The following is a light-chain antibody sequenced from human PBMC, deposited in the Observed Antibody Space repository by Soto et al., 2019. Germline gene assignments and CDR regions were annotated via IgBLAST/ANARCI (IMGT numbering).Light chain of an antibody. Sequence: EIVMTQSPATLSVSPGERVTLSCRASQSVGIYLAWYQQKPGHAPRLLIYSTSNRATGIPARFSGSGSGTDFTLTISSLQSEDFADYYCQQSNTWPRTFGQGTKLEI. CDR2: STS. V-gene: IGKV3-15*01. CDR3: QQSNTWPRT. CDR1: QSVGIY. J-gene: IGKJ2*01.